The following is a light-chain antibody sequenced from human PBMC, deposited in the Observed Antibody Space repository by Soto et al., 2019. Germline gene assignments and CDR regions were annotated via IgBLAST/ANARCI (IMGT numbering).Light chain of an antibody. CDR1: DVVGSN. V-gene: IGKV3-20*01. Sequence: EIVMTQSPATLSVSPGERATLSCRASDVVGSNLAWYQQKPGQAPRLLIYGASTRATGIPGRFSGSGYGTDFTLTISRLEPEDFAVYYCQQYGSSPITFGQGTRLEIK. CDR3: QQYGSSPIT. CDR2: GAS. J-gene: IGKJ5*01.